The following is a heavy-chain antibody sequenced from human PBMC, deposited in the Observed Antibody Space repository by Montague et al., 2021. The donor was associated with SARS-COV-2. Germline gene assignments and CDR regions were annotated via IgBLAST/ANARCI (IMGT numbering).Heavy chain of an antibody. J-gene: IGHJ4*02. CDR3: VRGGACSGGKCNGGARD. D-gene: IGHD2-15*01. CDR2: IYSAGSST. Sequence: SLRLSCAASGFTFSSYVMSWVRQPPGKGLEWVSLIYSAGSSTSYADSVKGRFTISRDNAKNSLYLQMNSLRVEDTAVYYCVRGGACSGGKCNGGARDWGQGTLVTVS. V-gene: IGHV3-23*03. CDR1: GFTFSSYV.